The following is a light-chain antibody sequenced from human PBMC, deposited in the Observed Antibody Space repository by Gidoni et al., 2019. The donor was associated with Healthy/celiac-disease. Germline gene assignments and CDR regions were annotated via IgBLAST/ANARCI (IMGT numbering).Light chain of an antibody. J-gene: IGKJ2*01. CDR2: AAS. V-gene: IGKV1-39*01. CDR1: QSINSY. CDR3: QHSYSTPYT. Sequence: DIQMTQSQSSLSASVGDRVTITCRASQSINSYLNGYQQKPGKAPKPLIYAASSFQSGVPSRLSGSGSGKDFTLNISSLQPEYCATYYCQHSYSTPYTFGQGTKLEIK.